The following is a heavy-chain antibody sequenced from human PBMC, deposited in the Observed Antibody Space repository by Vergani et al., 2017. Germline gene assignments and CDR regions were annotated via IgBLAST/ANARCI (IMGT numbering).Heavy chain of an antibody. D-gene: IGHD2-2*01. J-gene: IGHJ2*01. CDR2: IIPIFGTA. V-gene: IGHV1-69*06. Sequence: QVQLVQSGAEVKKPGSSVKVSCKASGGTFSSYAISWVRQAPGQGLEWMGGIIPIFGTANYAQKFQGRVTMTRNTAISTAYMELSSLRSEDTAVYYCARSPPMRFCSSTSCYARYFDLWGRGTLVTVSS. CDR3: ARSPPMRFCSSTSCYARYFDL. CDR1: GGTFSSYA.